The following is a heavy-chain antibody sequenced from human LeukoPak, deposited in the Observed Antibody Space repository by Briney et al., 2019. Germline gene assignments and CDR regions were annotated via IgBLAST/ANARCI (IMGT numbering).Heavy chain of an antibody. CDR2: IGGSGGYT. J-gene: IGHJ4*02. CDR1: GFTFSDYS. D-gene: IGHD4-23*01. CDR3: AKRRGGNSAEFDH. V-gene: IGHV3-23*01. Sequence: PGGSLRLSCTASGFTFSDYSMSWVRQAPGKGLEWVSAIGGSGGYTYYADSVKGRLTISRDNSKNTLYLQMNSLRAEDTAVYYCAKRRGGNSAEFDHWGRGTLVTVSP.